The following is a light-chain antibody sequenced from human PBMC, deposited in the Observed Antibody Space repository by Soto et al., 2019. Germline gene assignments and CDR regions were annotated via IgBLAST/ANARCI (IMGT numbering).Light chain of an antibody. J-gene: IGKJ1*01. CDR1: QPITKY. CDR2: STS. CDR3: QQSHRLPWT. V-gene: IGKV1-39*01. Sequence: DIQMAQSPSSLSASVGDRVTITCRASQPITKYFNWYRHKPGQAPKLLIHSTSTLESGVSSRFSGSGSGTDFSLTVSSLQPEDFATFYCQQSHRLPWTFGQGTRVDI.